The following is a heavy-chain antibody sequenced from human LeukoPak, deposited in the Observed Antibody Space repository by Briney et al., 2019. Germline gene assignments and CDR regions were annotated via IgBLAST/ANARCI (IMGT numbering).Heavy chain of an antibody. CDR3: THYGDYRIIDY. D-gene: IGHD4-17*01. CDR2: ISFGGSNK. CDR1: EFTFSSYT. V-gene: IGHV3-30-3*01. J-gene: IGHJ4*02. Sequence: GGSLRLSCAASEFTFSSYTMHWVRQAPGKRLEWVALISFGGSNKYYADSVKGRFTISRDNSKNTLYLQVNSLRAEDTLCARDTHYGDYRIIDYWGQGTLVTVSS.